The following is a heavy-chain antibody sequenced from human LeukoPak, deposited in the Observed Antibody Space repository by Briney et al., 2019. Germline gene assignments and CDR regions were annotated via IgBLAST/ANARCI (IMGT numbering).Heavy chain of an antibody. J-gene: IGHJ5*02. V-gene: IGHV3-30-3*01. Sequence: PGGSLRLSCAASGFTFSSYAMHWVRQAPGKGLEWVAVISYDGSNKYYADSVKGRFTISRDNSKNTLYLQMNSLRAEDTAVYYCARGVVAARFWFDPWGQGTLVTVSS. D-gene: IGHD2-15*01. CDR1: GFTFSSYA. CDR3: ARGVVAARFWFDP. CDR2: ISYDGSNK.